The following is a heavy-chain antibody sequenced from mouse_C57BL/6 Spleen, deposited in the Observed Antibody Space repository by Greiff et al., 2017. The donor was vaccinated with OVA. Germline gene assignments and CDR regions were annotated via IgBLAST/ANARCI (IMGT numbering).Heavy chain of an antibody. Sequence: VHLVESGPELVKPGASVKISCKASGYAFSSSWMNWVKQRPGKGLEWIGRIYPGDGDTNYNGKFKGKATLTADKSSSTAYMQLSSLTSEDSAVYFCARGGLGRGAMDYWGQGTSVTVSS. J-gene: IGHJ4*01. D-gene: IGHD4-1*01. V-gene: IGHV1-82*01. CDR3: ARGGLGRGAMDY. CDR1: GYAFSSSW. CDR2: IYPGDGDT.